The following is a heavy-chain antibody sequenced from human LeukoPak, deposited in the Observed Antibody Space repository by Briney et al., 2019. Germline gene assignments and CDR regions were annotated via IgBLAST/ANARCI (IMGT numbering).Heavy chain of an antibody. V-gene: IGHV3-21*01. Sequence: GGPLSLPVEASGFTFRSYTMTWARRAPGKGLEWFSCISSSSSYIYYADSVKGRFTTSRDNAKNSLYLQMNSLRAEDTAVYYCARDLRSSGYYAFDYWGQGTLVTASS. J-gene: IGHJ4*02. D-gene: IGHD3-22*01. CDR1: GFTFRSYT. CDR3: ARDLRSSGYYAFDY. CDR2: ISSSSSYI.